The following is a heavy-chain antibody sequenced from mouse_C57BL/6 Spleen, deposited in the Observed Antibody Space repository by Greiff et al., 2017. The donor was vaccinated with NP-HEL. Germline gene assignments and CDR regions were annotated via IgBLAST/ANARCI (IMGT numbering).Heavy chain of an antibody. CDR3: ARRAYYSNPYYFDD. Sequence: QVQLQQPGAELVMPGASVKLSCTASGYTFTSSCMHWVKQRPGQGLEWIGEIDPSDSYTNYTPKFTGQSTLTVDTSSSTAYMQLSSLTSEDSAVYYCARRAYYSNPYYFDDWGKGTTLTVSS. CDR2: IDPSDSYT. D-gene: IGHD2-5*01. V-gene: IGHV1-69*01. CDR1: GYTFTSSC. J-gene: IGHJ2*01.